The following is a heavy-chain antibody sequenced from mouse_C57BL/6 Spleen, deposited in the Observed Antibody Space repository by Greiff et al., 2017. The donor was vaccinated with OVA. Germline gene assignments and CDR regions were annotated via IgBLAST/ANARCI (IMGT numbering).Heavy chain of an antibody. D-gene: IGHD2-3*01. Sequence: EVKVVESGEGLVKPGGSLKLSCAASGFTFSSYAMSWVRQTPEKRLEWVAYISSGGDYIYYADTVKGRFTISRDNARNTLYLQMSSLKSEDTAMYYCTRDYDGYSHYYAMDYWGQGTSVTVSS. J-gene: IGHJ4*01. CDR2: ISSGGDYI. CDR3: TRDYDGYSHYYAMDY. CDR1: GFTFSSYA. V-gene: IGHV5-9-1*02.